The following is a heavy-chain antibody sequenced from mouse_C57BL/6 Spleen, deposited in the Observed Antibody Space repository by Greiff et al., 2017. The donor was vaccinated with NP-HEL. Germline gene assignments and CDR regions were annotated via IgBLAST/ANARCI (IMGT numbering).Heavy chain of an antibody. CDR2: IYPSDSDT. CDR1: GYTFTSYW. Sequence: QVQLQQPGAELVRPGSSVKLSCKASGYTFTSYWMDWVKQRPGQGLEWIGNIYPSDSDTPYNQKFKDKATLTVDKSSSTAYMQLSSLTSEDSAVYYGARFFQGTGTFAYWGQGTLVTVSA. CDR3: ARFFQGTGTFAY. J-gene: IGHJ3*01. V-gene: IGHV1-61*01. D-gene: IGHD4-1*01.